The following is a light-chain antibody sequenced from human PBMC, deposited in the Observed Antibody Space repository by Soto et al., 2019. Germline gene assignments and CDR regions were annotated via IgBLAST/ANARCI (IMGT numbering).Light chain of an antibody. J-gene: IGKJ5*01. Sequence: HMAQSPSSLSASLGDMVTIACRASQDINNYLAWFQQKPGKAPKSLIYAASTLQSGVPSKFSGSGSGTDFTLTISSLQPEDFAVYYSQQYTRYPITFGQGSRLEIK. CDR1: QDINNY. V-gene: IGKV1-16*02. CDR3: QQYTRYPIT. CDR2: AAS.